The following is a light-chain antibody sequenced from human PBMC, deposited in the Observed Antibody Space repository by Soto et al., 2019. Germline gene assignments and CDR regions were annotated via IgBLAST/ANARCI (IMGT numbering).Light chain of an antibody. V-gene: IGKV1-5*01. CDR2: AAS. Sequence: DIQMTQSPSTLSASVGDRVTISCRASQGISSYLAWYQQKPGKAPKLLIYAASTLQSGVPSRFSGSGSGTEFTLTISSLQPDDSASYYCQQYNSYSKTFGQGTKVDIK. J-gene: IGKJ1*01. CDR3: QQYNSYSKT. CDR1: QGISSY.